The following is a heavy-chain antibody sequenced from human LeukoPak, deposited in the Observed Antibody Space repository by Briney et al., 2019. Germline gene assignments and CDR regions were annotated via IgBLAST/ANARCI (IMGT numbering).Heavy chain of an antibody. CDR1: GYTFTSYG. Sequence: ASVKVSCKASGYTFTSYGINWVRQAPGQGLEWMGWINPNSGGTNYAQKFQGWVTMTRDTSISTAYMELSRLRSDDTAVYYCARGISSGWYSYWGQGILVTVSS. V-gene: IGHV1-2*04. CDR3: ARGISSGWYSY. D-gene: IGHD6-19*01. CDR2: INPNSGGT. J-gene: IGHJ4*02.